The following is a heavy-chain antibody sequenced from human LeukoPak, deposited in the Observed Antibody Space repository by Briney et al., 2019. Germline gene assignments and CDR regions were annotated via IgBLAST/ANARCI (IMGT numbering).Heavy chain of an antibody. D-gene: IGHD7-27*01. CDR2: IYYTGST. V-gene: IGHV4-59*01. J-gene: IGHJ4*02. CDR1: GGSFSNYY. Sequence: PSETLSLTCAVYGGSFSNYYWSWIRQPPGKGLEWIGYIYYTGSTTYNPSLKSRVTISADTSKNQFSLKLSSVTAADTAVYYCASRKLGNDYWGQGTLVTVSS. CDR3: ASRKLGNDY.